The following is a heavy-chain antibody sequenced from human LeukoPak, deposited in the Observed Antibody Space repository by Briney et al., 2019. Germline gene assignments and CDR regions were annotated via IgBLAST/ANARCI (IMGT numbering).Heavy chain of an antibody. J-gene: IGHJ4*02. V-gene: IGHV3-9*03. Sequence: PGGSLRLSCAASGFTFDDYAMHWGRQAPGKGLEWVSGISWNSGSIGYADSVKGRFTISRDNAKNSLYLQMNSLRAEDMALYYCAKIAAAGYFDCWGQGTLVTVSS. CDR3: AKIAAAGYFDC. CDR1: GFTFDDYA. D-gene: IGHD6-13*01. CDR2: ISWNSGSI.